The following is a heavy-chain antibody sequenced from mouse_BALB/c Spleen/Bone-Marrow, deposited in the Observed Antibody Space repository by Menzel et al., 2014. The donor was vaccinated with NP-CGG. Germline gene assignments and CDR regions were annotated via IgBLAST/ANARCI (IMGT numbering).Heavy chain of an antibody. J-gene: IGHJ3*01. CDR3: AKYYYSNSLFAY. D-gene: IGHD1-1*01. CDR1: GFNIKDTY. V-gene: IGHV14-3*02. Sequence: VQLQQSGAELVKPGASVKLSCTASGFNIKDTYMHWVKQRPEQGLEWIGRIDPANGNTKYDPKFQGKATITADTSSNTAYLQLSSLTSEDTAVYYCAKYYYSNSLFAYWGQGTLVTVSA. CDR2: IDPANGNT.